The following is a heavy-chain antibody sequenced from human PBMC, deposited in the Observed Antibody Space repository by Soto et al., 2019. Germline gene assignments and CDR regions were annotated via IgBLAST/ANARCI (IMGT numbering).Heavy chain of an antibody. CDR3: ARDWEDVVVVAATQMDV. CDR1: GGSISSGDYY. CDR2: IYYSGST. V-gene: IGHV4-30-4*01. J-gene: IGHJ6*02. D-gene: IGHD2-15*01. Sequence: SETLSLTCTVSGGSISSGDYYWSWIRQPPGKGLEWIGYIYYSGSTYYNPSLKSRVTISVDTSKNQFSLKLSSVTAEDTAVYYCARDWEDVVVVAATQMDVWGQGTTVTVSS.